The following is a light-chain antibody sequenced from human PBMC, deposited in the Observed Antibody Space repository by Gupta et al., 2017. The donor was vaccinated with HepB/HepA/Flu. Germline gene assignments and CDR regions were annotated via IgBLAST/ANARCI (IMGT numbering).Light chain of an antibody. CDR3: QQDDNLLI. J-gene: IGKJ4*01. V-gene: IGKV1-33*01. CDR1: QDISNY. CDR2: DAS. Sequence: DIQMTQSPSSLSASVGDRVTITCQASQDISNYLNWYQQKPGKAPKLLIYDASNLETGVPSRFSGSGYGTDFTFTSSRLQPEDIAKYYWQQDDNLLIFGGGTKVEIK.